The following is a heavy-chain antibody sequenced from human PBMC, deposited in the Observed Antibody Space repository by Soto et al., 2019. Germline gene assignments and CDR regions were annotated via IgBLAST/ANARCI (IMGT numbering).Heavy chain of an antibody. J-gene: IGHJ6*03. CDR1: GGSFSGYY. V-gene: IGHV4-34*01. D-gene: IGHD3-16*01. Sequence: QVQLQQWGAGLLKPSETLSLTCAVYGGSFSGYYWSWIRQPPGKGLEWIGEINHSGSTNYNPSLRSRVTISVDTSKNQFSLKLSSVTAADTAVYYCAGGNVKGPYYYYMDVWGKGTTVTVSS. CDR2: INHSGST. CDR3: AGGNVKGPYYYYMDV.